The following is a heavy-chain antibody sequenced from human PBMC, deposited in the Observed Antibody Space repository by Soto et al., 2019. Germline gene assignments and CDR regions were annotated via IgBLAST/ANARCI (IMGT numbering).Heavy chain of an antibody. CDR2: ISAYNGNT. CDR3: ARVFYYDSSDEDACDI. V-gene: IGHV1-18*01. J-gene: IGHJ3*02. Sequence: ASVKVSCKASGYTFTSYGISWVRQAPGQGLEWMGWISAYNGNTNYAQKLQGRVTMTTDTSTSTAYMELRSLRSDDTAVYYCARVFYYDSSDEDACDIWRQGTMVXV. D-gene: IGHD3-22*01. CDR1: GYTFTSYG.